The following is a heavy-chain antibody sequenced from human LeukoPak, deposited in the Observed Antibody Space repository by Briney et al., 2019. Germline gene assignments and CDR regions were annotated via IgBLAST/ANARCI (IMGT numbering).Heavy chain of an antibody. Sequence: GASVKVSCKASGYTVTSYAISWVRQAPGQGLEWMGRIIPILGIANYAQKFQGRVTITADKSTSTAYMELSSLRSEDTAVYYCARHFLHYDSGMDVWGQGTTVTVSS. V-gene: IGHV1-69*04. CDR1: GYTVTSYA. J-gene: IGHJ6*02. D-gene: IGHD3-22*01. CDR2: IIPILGIA. CDR3: ARHFLHYDSGMDV.